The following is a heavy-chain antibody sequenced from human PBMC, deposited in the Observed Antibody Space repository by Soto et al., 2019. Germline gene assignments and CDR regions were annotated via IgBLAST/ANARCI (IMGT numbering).Heavy chain of an antibody. D-gene: IGHD3-3*01. CDR1: GYTFTSYD. CDR2: MNPNSGNT. Sequence: QVQLVQSGAEVKKPGASVKVSCKASGYTFTSYDINWVRQATGQGLEWMGWMNPNSGNTGYAQKFQGRVTMTRNTSISTAYIELSSLRSEDTVVYYCARVGVLRFLEWLSRGGFDPWGQGTLVTVSS. J-gene: IGHJ5*02. V-gene: IGHV1-8*01. CDR3: ARVGVLRFLEWLSRGGFDP.